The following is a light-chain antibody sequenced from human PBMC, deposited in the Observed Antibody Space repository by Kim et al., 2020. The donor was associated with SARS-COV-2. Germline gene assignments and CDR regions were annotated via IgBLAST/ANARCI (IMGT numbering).Light chain of an antibody. V-gene: IGLV3-19*01. CDR3: NTRDSSSNNLV. Sequence: ASGRKVRITTQRDSRRSYYSTWYQQKPGEPPVMVIYCENNRPSGIPDRCSGGSTGDTAALTITGAQAEDEADDYCNTRDSSSNNLVFGGGTQLTVL. J-gene: IGLJ2*01. CDR1: SRRSYY. CDR2: CEN.